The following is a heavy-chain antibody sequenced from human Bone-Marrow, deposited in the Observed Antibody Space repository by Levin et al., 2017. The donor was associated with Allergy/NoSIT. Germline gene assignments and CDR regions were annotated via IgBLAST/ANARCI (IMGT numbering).Heavy chain of an antibody. CDR2: VFYNGNT. CDR3: ARLHASATRIDFDY. J-gene: IGHJ4*02. V-gene: IGHV4-39*02. Sequence: PSETLSLTCTVSGGSISGDYWAWIRQPPGKGLEWIGNVFYNGNTYYNPSLKSRLTIFVDTSKNHFSLQLNSMSAADTAVYFCARLHASATRIDFDYWGQGALVTVSS. D-gene: IGHD3-16*01. CDR1: GGSISGDY.